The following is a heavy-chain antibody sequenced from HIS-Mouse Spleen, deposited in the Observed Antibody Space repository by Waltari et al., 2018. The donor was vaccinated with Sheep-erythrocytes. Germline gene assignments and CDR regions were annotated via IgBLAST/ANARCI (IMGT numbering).Heavy chain of an antibody. D-gene: IGHD3-22*01. V-gene: IGHV4-39*01. CDR1: GGSISSSSYY. Sequence: QLQLQESGPGLVKPSETLSLTCTVSGGSISSSSYYWGWIRQPPGKGLEWIGCIDYSGGTYYNPALKSRVTISVDTSKNQFSLKLSSVTAADTAVYYCARLYYYDSSGYYFDYWGQGTLVTVSS. CDR3: ARLYYYDSSGYYFDY. CDR2: IDYSGGT. J-gene: IGHJ4*02.